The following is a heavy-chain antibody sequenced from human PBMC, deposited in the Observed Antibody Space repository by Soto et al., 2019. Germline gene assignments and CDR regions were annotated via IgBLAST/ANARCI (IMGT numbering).Heavy chain of an antibody. J-gene: IGHJ4*02. CDR1: GFSFSDAW. CDR2: VKTTSERGTT. V-gene: IGHV3-15*06. CDR3: TTAGTRVGYTGSY. Sequence: LRLSCAASGFSFSDAWMGWVRQIPGKGLEWVGRVKTTSERGTTNYAAPVLGRFTVSRDDSKNTLYLQMDALRAEDTAVYYCTTAGTRVGYTGSYWGQGTQVTVSS. D-gene: IGHD5-12*01.